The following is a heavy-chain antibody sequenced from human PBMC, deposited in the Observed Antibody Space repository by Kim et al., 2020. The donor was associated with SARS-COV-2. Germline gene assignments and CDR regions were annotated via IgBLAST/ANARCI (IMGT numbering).Heavy chain of an antibody. CDR2: IYYSGST. Sequence: SETLSLTCTVSGGSISSSSYYWGWIRQPPGKGLEWIGSIYYSGSTYYNPSLKSRVTISVDTSKNQFSLKLSSVTAADTAVYYCARHNQRITIFGTLGPFGYWGQGTLFTVSS. V-gene: IGHV4-39*01. D-gene: IGHD3-3*01. CDR1: GGSISSSSYY. CDR3: ARHNQRITIFGTLGPFGY. J-gene: IGHJ4*02.